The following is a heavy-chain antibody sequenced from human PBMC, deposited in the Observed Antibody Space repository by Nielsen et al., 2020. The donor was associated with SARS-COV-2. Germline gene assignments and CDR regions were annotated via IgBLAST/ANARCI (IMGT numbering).Heavy chain of an antibody. CDR3: ARPKYSSSWYSTPNDAFDI. CDR2: IKQDGSEK. D-gene: IGHD6-13*01. V-gene: IGHV3-7*01. J-gene: IGHJ3*02. Sequence: GESLKISCAASGFTFSSYGMHWVRQAPGKGLEWVANIKQDGSEKYYVDSVKGRFTISRDNAKNSLYLQMNSLRAEDTAVYYCARPKYSSSWYSTPNDAFDIWGQGTMVTVSS. CDR1: GFTFSSYG.